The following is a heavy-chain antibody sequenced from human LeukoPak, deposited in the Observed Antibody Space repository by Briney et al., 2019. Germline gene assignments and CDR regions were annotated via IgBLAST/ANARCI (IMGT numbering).Heavy chain of an antibody. D-gene: IGHD1-26*01. CDR2: ISDSGGST. CDR1: GFTFSSYA. CDR3: AKGAGGNGSDRI. V-gene: IGHV3-23*01. J-gene: IGHJ4*02. Sequence: GGSLRLSCAASGFTFSSYAMNRVRQAPGKGLEWVLGISDSGGSTYYADSVKGRFTISRDNSKNTLYLQMNSLRADDTAVYYCAKGAGGNGSDRIWGQGTLVTVSS.